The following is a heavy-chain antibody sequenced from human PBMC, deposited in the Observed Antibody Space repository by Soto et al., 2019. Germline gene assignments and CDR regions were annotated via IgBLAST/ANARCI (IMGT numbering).Heavy chain of an antibody. CDR3: ARGDRGAFDL. Sequence: EVQLVESGGGLVQPGESLRLSCAASGFTFDYYWMHWVRQAPGKGLVWVSRIHSDGTSTTYADSVKGRFTISRDNAKNTLSLQMNRLRAEDTAVYYCARGDRGAFDLWGRGTVVTVSS. V-gene: IGHV3-74*01. CDR2: IHSDGTST. CDR1: GFTFDYYW. D-gene: IGHD1-26*01. J-gene: IGHJ3*01.